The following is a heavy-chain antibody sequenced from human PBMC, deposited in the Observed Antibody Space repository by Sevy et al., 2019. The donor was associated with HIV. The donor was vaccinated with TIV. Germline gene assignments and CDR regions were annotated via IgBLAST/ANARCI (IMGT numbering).Heavy chain of an antibody. V-gene: IGHV4-59*01. CDR1: GGSMNIYY. J-gene: IGHJ4*02. Sequence: SETLSLTCTVSGGSMNIYYWSWIRQPPGKGLEWIGYIYYSGSTNYNPSLKSRVTISVDTSKNQFSLKLRSVTAADTAVYYCARVGFNWNDVDYWGQGTLLTVSS. CDR3: ARVGFNWNDVDY. CDR2: IYYSGST. D-gene: IGHD1-20*01.